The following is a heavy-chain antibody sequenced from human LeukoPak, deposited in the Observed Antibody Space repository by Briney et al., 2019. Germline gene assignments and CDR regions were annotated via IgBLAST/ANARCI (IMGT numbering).Heavy chain of an antibody. CDR2: ISSNGGST. CDR1: GSTFGSYA. V-gene: IGHV3-64D*06. J-gene: IGHJ4*02. Sequence: GGSLRLSCSASGSTFGSYAMHWVRQAPGKGLEYVSAISSNGGSTYYADSVKGRFTISRDNSKNTLYLQMSSLRAEDTAVYYCVKGPPTGKGLGSYYFDYWGQGTLVTVSS. CDR3: VKGPPTGKGLGSYYFDY. D-gene: IGHD4-17*01.